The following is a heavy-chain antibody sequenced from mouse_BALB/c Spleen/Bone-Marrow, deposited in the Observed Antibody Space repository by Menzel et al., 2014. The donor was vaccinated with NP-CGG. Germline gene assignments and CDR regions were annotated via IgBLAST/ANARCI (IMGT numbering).Heavy chain of an antibody. CDR1: GFTFSSYA. D-gene: IGHD1-2*01. J-gene: IGHJ4*01. CDR2: ISSGGST. CDR3: AREGGTTAHYYAMDY. Sequence: EVMLVESGGGLVKPGGSLKLSCAASGFTFSSYAMSWVRQTPEKRLEWVASISSGGSTYYPDSVKGRFTISRDNARNILYLQMSGLRSEDTAMYYCAREGGTTAHYYAMDYWGQGTSVTVSS. V-gene: IGHV5-6-5*01.